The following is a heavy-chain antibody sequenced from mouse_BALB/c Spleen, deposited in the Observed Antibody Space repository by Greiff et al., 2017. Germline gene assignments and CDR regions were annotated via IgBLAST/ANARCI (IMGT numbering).Heavy chain of an antibody. V-gene: IGHV5-6-3*01. CDR1: GFTFSSYG. J-gene: IGHJ3*01. CDR3: AREDGNYLGWFAY. Sequence: EVKVVESGGGLVQPGGSLKLSCAASGFTFSSYGMSWVRQTPDKRLELVATINSNGGSTYYPDSVKGRFTISRDNAKNTLYLQMSSLKSEDTAMYYCAREDGNYLGWFAYWGQGTLVTVSA. CDR2: INSNGGST. D-gene: IGHD2-1*01.